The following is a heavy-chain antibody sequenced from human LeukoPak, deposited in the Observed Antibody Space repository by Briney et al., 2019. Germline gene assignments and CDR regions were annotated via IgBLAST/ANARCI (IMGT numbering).Heavy chain of an antibody. J-gene: IGHJ4*02. CDR1: GGSISTSY. D-gene: IGHD6-19*01. Sequence: SETLSLTCTVSGGSISTSYWSWVRQPAGEGLEWIGHIYTSGSTYNPSLKSRVTMSVDTSKNQFSLKLNSVTAADTAVYYCARRHYSSGLDYWGQGILVTLSS. CDR2: IYTSGST. CDR3: ARRHYSSGLDY. V-gene: IGHV4-4*07.